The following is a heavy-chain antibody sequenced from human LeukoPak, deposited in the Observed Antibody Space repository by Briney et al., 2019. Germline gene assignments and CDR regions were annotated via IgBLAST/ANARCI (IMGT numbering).Heavy chain of an antibody. D-gene: IGHD3-9*01. Sequence: SETLSLTCAVYGGSFSGYYWSWIRQPPGKGLEWIGEINHSGSTNYNPSLKSRVTISVDTSKNQFSLKLSSVTAADTAVYYCAREYLYYDILTGGASREYYFDYWGQGTLVTVSS. CDR2: INHSGST. CDR1: GGSFSGYY. CDR3: AREYLYYDILTGGASREYYFDY. V-gene: IGHV4-34*01. J-gene: IGHJ4*02.